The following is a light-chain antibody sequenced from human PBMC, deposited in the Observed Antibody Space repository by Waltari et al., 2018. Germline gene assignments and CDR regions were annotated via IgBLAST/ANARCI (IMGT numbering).Light chain of an antibody. CDR1: SRDVGGYDY. CDR2: DVS. J-gene: IGLJ2*01. CDR3: NSYTSSSTLV. V-gene: IGLV2-14*03. Sequence: QSALTQPASVSGSPGHSITIPCPGPSRDVGGYDYVSWYQQHPGKAPKLMIYDVSNRPSGVSNRFSGSKSGNTASLTISGLQAEDEADYYCNSYTSSSTLVFGGGTKLTVL.